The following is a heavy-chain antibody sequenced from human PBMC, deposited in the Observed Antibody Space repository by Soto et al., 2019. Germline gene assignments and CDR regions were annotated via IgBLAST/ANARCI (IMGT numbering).Heavy chain of an antibody. CDR1: GFTFSSYS. J-gene: IGHJ4*02. D-gene: IGHD6-6*01. CDR2: IGSRSSTI. CDR3: ARDPYSSSSGYFDY. Sequence: EVQLVESGGGLVQPGGSLRLSCAASGFTFSSYSMNWVRQAPGKGLEWLSYIGSRSSTIYYADSVKGRFTISRDNAKNSLYLQMNSLRDEDTAVYYCARDPYSSSSGYFDYWGQGTLVTVSS. V-gene: IGHV3-48*02.